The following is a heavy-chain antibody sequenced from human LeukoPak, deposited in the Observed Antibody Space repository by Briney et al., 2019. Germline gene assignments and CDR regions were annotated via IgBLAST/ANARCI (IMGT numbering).Heavy chain of an antibody. V-gene: IGHV1-18*01. Sequence: ASVKVSCKASGYTFTSYGISWVRQAPGQGLEWMGWISAYNGNTNYAQKLQGRVIMTTDTSTSTAYMELRSLRSDDTAVYYCARANYDFWSGYPNWFDPWGQGTLVTVSS. CDR3: ARANYDFWSGYPNWFDP. CDR1: GYTFTSYG. CDR2: ISAYNGNT. J-gene: IGHJ5*02. D-gene: IGHD3-3*01.